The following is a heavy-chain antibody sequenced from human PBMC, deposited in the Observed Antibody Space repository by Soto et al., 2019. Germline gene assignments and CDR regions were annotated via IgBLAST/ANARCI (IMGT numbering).Heavy chain of an antibody. D-gene: IGHD3-10*02. CDR2: APSDGSTI. CDR1: GFIFSMYS. V-gene: IGHV3-30-3*01. CDR3: ARNDISMLLFDY. Sequence: PGGSLRLSCAASGFIFSMYSMHWVRQAPGKGLEWVSVAPSDGSTIYYADSVKGRFTISRDNSKNMLYLQMNSLRPDDTAVYYCARNDISMLLFDYWGQGTLVTVSS. J-gene: IGHJ4*02.